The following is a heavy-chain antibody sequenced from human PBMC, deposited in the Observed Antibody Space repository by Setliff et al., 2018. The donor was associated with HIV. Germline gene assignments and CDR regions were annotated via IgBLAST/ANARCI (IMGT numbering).Heavy chain of an antibody. CDR1: GGSSNDYY. CDR2: IHHTGYI. D-gene: IGHD4-17*01. J-gene: IGHJ4*02. V-gene: IGHV4-34*01. CDR3: ARFEVTTVTTRDY. Sequence: PSETLSLTCAVYGGSSNDYYWNWIRQPPGKGLEWIGEIHHTGYINYHPSLKSRVTISLDTSRNQFSLKLRSVTAADTAVYYCARFEVTTVTTRDYWGQGTLVTVSS.